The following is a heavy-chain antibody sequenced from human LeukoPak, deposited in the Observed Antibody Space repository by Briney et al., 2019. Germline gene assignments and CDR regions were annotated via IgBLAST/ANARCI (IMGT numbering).Heavy chain of an antibody. CDR3: ARDQYSYAYMDV. D-gene: IGHD6-6*01. V-gene: IGHV3-21*01. J-gene: IGHJ6*03. CDR1: GFTFSSYS. Sequence: GGSLRLSCAASGFTFSSYSMHWVRQAPGKGLEWVSSISISSSHIYYADSVKGRFTISRDNAKNSLYLQMNSLRAEDTAVYYCARDQYSYAYMDVWGKGTTVTVSS. CDR2: ISISSSHI.